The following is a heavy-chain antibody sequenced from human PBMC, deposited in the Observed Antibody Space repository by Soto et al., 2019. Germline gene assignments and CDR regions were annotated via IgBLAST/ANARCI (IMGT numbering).Heavy chain of an antibody. CDR1: GFTFSDHY. Sequence: GGPLRLSCAASGFTFSDHYMDWVRQAPGKGLEWVGRTGNKANSYTTEYAASVKGRFTISRDDSKNSLYLQMNSLKAEDTAVYYCAREGPAVGAFDIWGLGTMVTVS. V-gene: IGHV3-72*01. D-gene: IGHD1-26*01. CDR2: TGNKANSYTT. CDR3: AREGPAVGAFDI. J-gene: IGHJ3*02.